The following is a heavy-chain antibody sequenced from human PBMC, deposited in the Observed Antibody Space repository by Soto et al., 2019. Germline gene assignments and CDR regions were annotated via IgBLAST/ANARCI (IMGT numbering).Heavy chain of an antibody. Sequence: EVQLLESGGGLVQPGGSLRLSCAASGFTFSNYAMSWVRQAPGKGLEWVSTISGGGGSTCYADSVKGRFPISRDNSKNTLDLQTNSRRAEDTAVYYCAKDKGYCSSISCYGAFDIWGHGTMVTVSS. J-gene: IGHJ3*02. CDR1: GFTFSNYA. V-gene: IGHV3-23*01. CDR2: ISGGGGST. D-gene: IGHD2-2*01. CDR3: AKDKGYCSSISCYGAFDI.